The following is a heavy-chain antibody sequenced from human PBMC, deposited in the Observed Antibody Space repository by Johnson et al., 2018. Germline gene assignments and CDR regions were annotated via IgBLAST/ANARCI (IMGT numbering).Heavy chain of an antibody. CDR2: IISDGSSA. Sequence: VQLQESGGGSVQPGGSLRLSCAASGFTFNMYWMHWVRQAPGKGLVWVSRIISDGSSATYADSVKGRFTTPREHAKNTLYLQMNSLRDEDTAVYYCARRGIAAAGTLGWFDPWGQGTLVTVSS. D-gene: IGHD6-13*01. CDR1: GFTFNMYW. J-gene: IGHJ5*02. V-gene: IGHV3-74*01. CDR3: ARRGIAAAGTLGWFDP.